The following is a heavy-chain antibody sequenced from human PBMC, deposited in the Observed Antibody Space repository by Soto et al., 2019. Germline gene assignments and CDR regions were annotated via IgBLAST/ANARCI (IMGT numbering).Heavy chain of an antibody. V-gene: IGHV4-4*02. Sequence: PSETLSLTCAVSGGSISSSNWWSWVRQPPGKGLEWIGEIYHSGSTNYNPSLKSRVTISVDKSKNQFSLKLSSVTAADTAVYYCARAPTGQRTPFLDYWGQGTLVTVSS. CDR3: ARAPTGQRTPFLDY. J-gene: IGHJ4*02. CDR2: IYHSGST. CDR1: GGSISSSNW. D-gene: IGHD3-3*02.